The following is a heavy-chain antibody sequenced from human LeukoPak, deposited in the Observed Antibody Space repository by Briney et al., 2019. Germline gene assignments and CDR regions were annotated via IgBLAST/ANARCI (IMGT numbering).Heavy chain of an antibody. CDR2: INAGNGNT. J-gene: IGHJ5*02. V-gene: IGHV1-3*01. Sequence: ASVKVSCKASGYTFTNYAMHWVRQAPGQRLEWMGWINAGNGNTKYSQKFQGGVTITRDTSASTAYMELSSLRSEDTAVYYCARGRAAAGNSWFDPWGQGTLVTVSS. CDR3: ARGRAAAGNSWFDP. CDR1: GYTFTNYA. D-gene: IGHD6-13*01.